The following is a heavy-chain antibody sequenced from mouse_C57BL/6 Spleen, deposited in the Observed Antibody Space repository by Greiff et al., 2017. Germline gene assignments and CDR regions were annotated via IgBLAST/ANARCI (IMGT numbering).Heavy chain of an antibody. J-gene: IGHJ3*01. D-gene: IGHD1-1*01. CDR2: IYPRDGST. Sequence: VQLQESGPELVKPGASVKLSCKASGYTFTSYDINWVKQRPGQGLEWIGWIYPRDGSTKYNEKFKGKATLTVDTSSSTAYMELHSLTSEDSAVYFCADGSSYVGFAYWGQGTLVTVSA. V-gene: IGHV1-85*01. CDR1: GYTFTSYD. CDR3: ADGSSYVGFAY.